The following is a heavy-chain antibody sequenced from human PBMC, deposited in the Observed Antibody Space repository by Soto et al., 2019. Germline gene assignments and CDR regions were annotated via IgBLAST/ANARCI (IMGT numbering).Heavy chain of an antibody. CDR1: GFTFTSSA. CDR3: ATGEIAAAGTVDFQH. J-gene: IGHJ1*01. Sequence: ASVKVSCKASGFTFTSSAMQWVRQARGQRLEWIGWIVVGSGNTNYAQKFQERVTITRDMSTSTAYMELSSLSSEDTAVYYCATGEIAAAGTVDFQHWGQGTLVTVSS. CDR2: IVVGSGNT. V-gene: IGHV1-58*02. D-gene: IGHD6-13*01.